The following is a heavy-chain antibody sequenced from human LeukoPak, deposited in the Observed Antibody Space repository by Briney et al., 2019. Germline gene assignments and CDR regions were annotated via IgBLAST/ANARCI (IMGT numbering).Heavy chain of an antibody. J-gene: IGHJ4*02. V-gene: IGHV1-46*01. D-gene: IGHD1-20*01. Sequence: ASVNVSFKASGYSFISFYIHWVRQPPGQGLEWMGVINPSGGSTACAQQFQGRVTMTRDTSTSTVYMELSSLRSEDTAVYYCARHSLIGTTPFDYWGQGTLVTVSS. CDR1: GYSFISFY. CDR3: ARHSLIGTTPFDY. CDR2: INPSGGST.